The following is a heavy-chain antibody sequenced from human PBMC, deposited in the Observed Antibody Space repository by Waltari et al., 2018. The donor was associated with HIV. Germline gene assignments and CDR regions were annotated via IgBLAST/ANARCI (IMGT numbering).Heavy chain of an antibody. J-gene: IGHJ6*02. CDR3: ARARYCSSTRCYTKGRRNSFYYYALDV. CDR2: INHRGST. Sequence: QVQLQQWGAGLLKPSETLSLTCAVYGGSFSGYYWSWIRQPPGKGLEWIGEINHRGSTNYKPSLKSRVIISVDTSMNQFSLKLSSGTAADTAVYYCARARYCSSTRCYTKGRRNSFYYYALDVWGQGTTVTVSS. D-gene: IGHD2-2*02. V-gene: IGHV4-34*01. CDR1: GGSFSGYY.